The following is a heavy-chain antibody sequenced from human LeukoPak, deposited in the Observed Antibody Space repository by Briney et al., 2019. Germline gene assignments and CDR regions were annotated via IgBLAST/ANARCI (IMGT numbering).Heavy chain of an antibody. CDR3: ARVLLRGFDGAPNDY. J-gene: IGHJ4*02. CDR2: ISPSGGST. D-gene: IGHD3-9*01. Sequence: ASVKVSCKAFGYTFTRNYLHWVRQAPGQGPEWMGVISPSGGSTTYAQKFQGRVTLTRDMSTSTDYLELSSLRSEDTAVYYCARVLLRGFDGAPNDYWGQGTLVTVSS. V-gene: IGHV1-46*01. CDR1: GYTFTRNY.